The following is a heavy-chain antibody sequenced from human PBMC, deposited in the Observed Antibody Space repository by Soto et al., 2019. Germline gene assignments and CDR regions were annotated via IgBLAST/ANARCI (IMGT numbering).Heavy chain of an antibody. V-gene: IGHV4-31*03. CDR1: GGSISSGCDY. J-gene: IGHJ4*02. CDR3: ARAINDFWSGFSYYFDS. CDR2: MYYSGIT. Sequence: SLSLTCTVCGGSISSGCDYWTWVRQYPGKGLEWIGYMYYSGITYHNPSLKSRIIISVDTSKNQFSLSLSSVTAADTAMYYCARAINDFWSGFSYYFDSWGPGTLVTVSS. D-gene: IGHD3-3*01.